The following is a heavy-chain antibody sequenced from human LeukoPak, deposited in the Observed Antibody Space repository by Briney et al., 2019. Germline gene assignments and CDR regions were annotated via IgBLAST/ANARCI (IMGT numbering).Heavy chain of an antibody. V-gene: IGHV3-23*01. Sequence: GGSLRLSCAAPGFTFSSYAMSWVRQAPGKGLEWVSAISGSGGSTYYADSVKGRFTISRDNSKNTLYLQMNSLRAEDTAVYYCAKDSTGYSSSWYSGGFDYWGQGTLVTVSS. D-gene: IGHD6-13*01. CDR1: GFTFSSYA. J-gene: IGHJ4*02. CDR2: ISGSGGST. CDR3: AKDSTGYSSSWYSGGFDY.